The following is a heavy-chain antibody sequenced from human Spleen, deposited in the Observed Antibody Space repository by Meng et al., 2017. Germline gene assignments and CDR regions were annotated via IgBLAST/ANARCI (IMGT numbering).Heavy chain of an antibody. J-gene: IGHJ4*02. Sequence: GGSLRLSCAASGFTFDDYAMHWVRQAPGKGLEWVSGISWNSGSIGYADSVKGRFAISRHNSKNTLYLQMNSLRAEDTALYYCAKYSYGLGDYLDYWGQGALVTVSS. CDR2: ISWNSGSI. V-gene: IGHV3-9*01. CDR1: GFTFDDYA. CDR3: AKYSYGLGDYLDY. D-gene: IGHD3-10*01.